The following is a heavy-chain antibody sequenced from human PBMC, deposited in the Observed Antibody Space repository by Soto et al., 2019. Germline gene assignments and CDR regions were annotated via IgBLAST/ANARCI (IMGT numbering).Heavy chain of an antibody. CDR2: IYHSGST. CDR3: ARAGGYSRTTPNPRAYDMDV. D-gene: IGHD6-13*01. V-gene: IGHV4-30-2*01. CDR1: GGSISSGGYS. Sequence: PSEPMPLTCAVSGGSISSGGYSWSWIRQPPGKGLEWIGYIYHSGSTNYNPSLKSRVTISVDRSKNQFSLKLSSVTAEDTAVYYCARAGGYSRTTPNPRAYDMDVWGQGTTVTVSS. J-gene: IGHJ6*02.